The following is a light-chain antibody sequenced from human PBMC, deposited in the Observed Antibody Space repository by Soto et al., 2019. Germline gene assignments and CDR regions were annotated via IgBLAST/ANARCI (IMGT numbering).Light chain of an antibody. Sequence: EMVLTQSPGTLSLSPGERATLSCRASQTISNTFLAWYQQRPGQAPRLLIYGASGRAAGIPDRFSGSGSGTDFPLSISRLEPDDFAVYYCQQYGVSPTFGGGTKVEIK. V-gene: IGKV3-20*01. J-gene: IGKJ4*01. CDR1: QTISNTF. CDR3: QQYGVSPT. CDR2: GAS.